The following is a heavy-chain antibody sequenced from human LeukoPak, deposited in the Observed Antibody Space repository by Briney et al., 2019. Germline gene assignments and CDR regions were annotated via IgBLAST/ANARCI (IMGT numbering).Heavy chain of an antibody. CDR2: ISGNGDTT. Sequence: GGSLRLSCAASGFTFDDYGMSWVRQAPGKGLEWVSAISGNGDTTYYADSAKGRFTISRDNSKNTLYLQMSSLRAEDTAVYYCAKLWTIRVQIGDYWGQGTLVTVSS. J-gene: IGHJ4*02. CDR1: GFTFDDYG. D-gene: IGHD5-12*01. V-gene: IGHV3-23*01. CDR3: AKLWTIRVQIGDY.